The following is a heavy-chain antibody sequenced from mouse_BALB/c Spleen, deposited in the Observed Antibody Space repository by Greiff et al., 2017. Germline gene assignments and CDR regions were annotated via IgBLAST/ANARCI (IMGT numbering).Heavy chain of an antibody. Sequence: VQLQQSGADLVKPGASVKLSCKASGYTFTSYYMYWVKQRPGQGLEWIGEINPSNGGTNFNEKFKSKATLTVDKSSSTAYMQLSSLTSEDSAVYYCTRPYYGSSYYYAMDYWGQGTSVTVSS. D-gene: IGHD1-1*01. CDR2: INPSNGGT. V-gene: IGHV1S81*02. CDR3: TRPYYGSSYYYAMDY. CDR1: GYTFTSYY. J-gene: IGHJ4*01.